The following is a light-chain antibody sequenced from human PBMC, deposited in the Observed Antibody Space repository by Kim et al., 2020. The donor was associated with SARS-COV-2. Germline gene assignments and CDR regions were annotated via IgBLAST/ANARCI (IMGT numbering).Light chain of an antibody. V-gene: IGKV3-20*01. Sequence: SWARATPSCRASQSVSSSSLAWYQHKLGQAPRLVIYAASNRATGIPDRFSGSGSGTDFTLTISRLEPEDFAVYYCQHYGTSPPLTFGGGTKVDIK. CDR3: QHYGTSPPLT. J-gene: IGKJ4*01. CDR1: QSVSSSS. CDR2: AAS.